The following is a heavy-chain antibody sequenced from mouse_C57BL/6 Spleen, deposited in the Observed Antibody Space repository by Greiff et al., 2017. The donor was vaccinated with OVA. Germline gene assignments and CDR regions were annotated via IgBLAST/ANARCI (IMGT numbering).Heavy chain of an antibody. CDR2: ISDGGSYT. D-gene: IGHD2-1*01. Sequence: EVQGVESGGGLVKPGGSLKLSCAASGFTFSSYAMSWVRQTPEKRLEWVATISDGGSYTYYPDNVKGRFTISRDNAKNNLYLQMSHLKSEDTAMYYCARDGNGVYFDYWGQGTTLTVSS. CDR1: GFTFSSYA. J-gene: IGHJ2*01. V-gene: IGHV5-4*01. CDR3: ARDGNGVYFDY.